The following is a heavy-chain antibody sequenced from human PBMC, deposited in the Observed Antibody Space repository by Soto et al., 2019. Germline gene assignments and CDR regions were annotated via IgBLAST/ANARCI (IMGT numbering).Heavy chain of an antibody. CDR1: GYTFTGYY. D-gene: IGHD3-22*01. J-gene: IGHJ3*02. CDR3: ASTYYYDSSGQGGAFDI. CDR2: INPNSGGT. Sequence: ASVKVSCKASGYTFTGYYMHWVRQAPGQGLEWMGWINPNSGGTNYAQKFQGRVTMTRDTSINTAYMELSRLRSDDTAVYYCASTYYYDSSGQGGAFDIWGQGTMVTVSS. V-gene: IGHV1-2*02.